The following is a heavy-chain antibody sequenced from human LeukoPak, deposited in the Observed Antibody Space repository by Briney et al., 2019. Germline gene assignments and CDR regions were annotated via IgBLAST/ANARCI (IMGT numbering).Heavy chain of an antibody. V-gene: IGHV4-34*01. CDR3: ARGPQQWLVH. CDR1: GGSFSGYY. D-gene: IGHD6-19*01. CDR2: IYHSGST. Sequence: PSETLSLTCAVYGGSFSGYYWSWVRQPPGKGLEWIGEIYHSGSTNYNPSLKSRVTISVDKSKNQFSLKLSSVTAADTAVYYCARGPQQWLVHWGQGTLVTVSS. J-gene: IGHJ4*02.